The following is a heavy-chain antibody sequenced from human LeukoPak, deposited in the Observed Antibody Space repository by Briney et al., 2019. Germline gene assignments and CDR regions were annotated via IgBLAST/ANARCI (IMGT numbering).Heavy chain of an antibody. D-gene: IGHD2-21*02. CDR3: ARGAYCGGDCPHAFDI. V-gene: IGHV3-74*01. CDR1: GFTFSSYW. Sequence: GGSLRLSCAASGFTFSSYWMPWVRQAPGKGLVWVSRINSDGSSTSYADSVKGRFTISRDNAKNTLYLQMNSLRAEDTAVHYCARGAYCGGDCPHAFDIWGQGTMVTVSS. CDR2: INSDGSST. J-gene: IGHJ3*02.